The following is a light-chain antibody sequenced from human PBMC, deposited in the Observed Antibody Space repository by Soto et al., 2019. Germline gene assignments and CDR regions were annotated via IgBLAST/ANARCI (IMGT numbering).Light chain of an antibody. V-gene: IGLV2-23*01. CDR3: CSYAGTSTPVV. CDR2: DGS. Sequence: QSVLTQPASVSGSPGQSITISCTGTSSDVGSYNLVSWYQQHPGKAPKLMIYDGSQRPSGVSNRFSGSKSGNTASLTISGLQAEDKADYYCCSYAGTSTPVVFGGGTKLTVL. J-gene: IGLJ2*01. CDR1: SSDVGSYNL.